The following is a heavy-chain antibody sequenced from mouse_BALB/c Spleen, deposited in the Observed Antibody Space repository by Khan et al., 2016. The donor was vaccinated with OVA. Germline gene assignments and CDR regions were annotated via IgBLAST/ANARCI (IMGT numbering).Heavy chain of an antibody. CDR3: VKEGAYNRTDGWFAY. V-gene: IGHV1-4*01. Sequence: QVQLKESGAELARPGASVKMSCKASGYTFTTYTIHWVKQRPGQGLEWIGYIIPSTDYTNYNQKFKDKATLTADKSSSTAYMQLSSLTSDDSAVYYCVKEGAYNRTDGWFAYWGQGTLVTVSA. CDR1: GYTFTTYT. D-gene: IGHD2-14*01. CDR2: IIPSTDYT. J-gene: IGHJ3*01.